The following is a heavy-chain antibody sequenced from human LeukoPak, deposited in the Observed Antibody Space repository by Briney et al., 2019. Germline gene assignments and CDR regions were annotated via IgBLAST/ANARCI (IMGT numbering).Heavy chain of an antibody. D-gene: IGHD3-3*01. J-gene: IGHJ4*02. CDR1: GYIFTSYW. V-gene: IGHV5-51*01. CDR3: ARRGGSAFYGVFDY. CDR2: IYPGDSDT. Sequence: HGESLKISCKGSGYIFTSYWIGWVRQMPGKGLEWMAIIYPGDSDTRYSPSFQGQVTVSADKSISTAYLQWSSLKASDTAMYYCARRGGSAFYGVFDYWGQGNLVIVSS.